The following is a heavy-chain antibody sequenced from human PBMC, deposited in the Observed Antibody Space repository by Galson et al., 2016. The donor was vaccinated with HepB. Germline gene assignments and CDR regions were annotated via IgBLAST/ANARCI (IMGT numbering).Heavy chain of an antibody. CDR2: ISGSGGSI. Sequence: SLRLSCAASGFTFTRYTMNWVRQAPGKGLKWVATISGSGGSIYYADSVKGRFTISRDNSKNTLFLQMKRLRDEDTALYYCAKYRSATYYTDYFEYWGQGALVTVSS. CDR3: AKYRSATYYTDYFEY. CDR1: GFTFTRYT. J-gene: IGHJ4*02. D-gene: IGHD1-26*01. V-gene: IGHV3-23*01.